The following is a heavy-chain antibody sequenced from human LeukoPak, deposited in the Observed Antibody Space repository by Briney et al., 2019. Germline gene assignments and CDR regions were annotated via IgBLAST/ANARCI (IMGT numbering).Heavy chain of an antibody. CDR2: ISGSGDAT. CDR3: VRHSGSPIKYGMDV. D-gene: IGHD3-10*01. Sequence: GSLRLSCAVSGFLFRNRAMSWVRQAPGEGLEWGSGISGSGDATYYADSVKGRFTISRDNSKSTLDLQVSSLRVEDTAVYYCVRHSGSPIKYGMDVWGQGTTVTVSS. J-gene: IGHJ6*02. CDR1: GFLFRNRA. V-gene: IGHV3-23*01.